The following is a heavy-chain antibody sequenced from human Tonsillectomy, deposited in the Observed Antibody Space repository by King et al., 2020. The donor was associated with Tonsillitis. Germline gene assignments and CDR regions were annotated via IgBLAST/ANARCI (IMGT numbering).Heavy chain of an antibody. J-gene: IGHJ2*01. V-gene: IGHV4-59*08. CDR3: ARLDYFGSGTYWYFDL. CDR2: IYYSGTT. D-gene: IGHD3-10*01. Sequence: QLQESGPGLVKPSETLSLTCTVSGSISGSYWSWIRQPPGKGLEWIGYIYYSGTTNYNPSLRSRVTISVDTSKNQFSLKLSSVTAADTALYYCARLDYFGSGTYWYFDLWGRGTLVTVSS. CDR1: GSISGSY.